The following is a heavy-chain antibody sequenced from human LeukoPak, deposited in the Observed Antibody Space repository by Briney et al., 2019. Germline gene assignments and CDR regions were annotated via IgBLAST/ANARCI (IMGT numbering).Heavy chain of an antibody. V-gene: IGHV3-30*03. J-gene: IGHJ4*02. CDR1: GFTFSSYG. Sequence: AGGSLRLSCAASGFTFSSYGMHWVRQAPGKGLEWVAVISYDGSNKYYADSVKGRFTISRDNSKNTLYLQMNSLRAEDTAVYYCAIPRRDIVVVPAAIDYWGREPWSPSPQ. D-gene: IGHD2-2*01. CDR3: AIPRRDIVVVPAAIDY. CDR2: ISYDGSNK.